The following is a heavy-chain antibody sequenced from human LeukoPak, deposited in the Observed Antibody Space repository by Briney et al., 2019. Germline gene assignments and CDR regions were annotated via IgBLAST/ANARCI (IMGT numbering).Heavy chain of an antibody. CDR2: IIPIFGTA. CDR3: ALPKPLVCSGGSCPLGY. D-gene: IGHD2-15*01. J-gene: IGHJ4*02. Sequence: GSSVKVSCKASGGTFSSYAISWVRQAPGQGLEWMGGIIPIFGTANYAQKFQGRVTIITDESTSTAYMELSSLRSEDTAVYYCALPKPLVCSGGSCPLGYWGQGTLVTVSS. V-gene: IGHV1-69*05. CDR1: GGTFSSYA.